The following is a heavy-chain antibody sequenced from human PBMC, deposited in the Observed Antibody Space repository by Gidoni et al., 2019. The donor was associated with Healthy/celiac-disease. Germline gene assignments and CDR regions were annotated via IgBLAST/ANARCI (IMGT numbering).Heavy chain of an antibody. CDR3: ARGSLVRRWQQLAHFDY. D-gene: IGHD6-13*01. CDR1: GGSFSGYY. J-gene: IGHJ4*02. Sequence: QVQLQQWGAGLLKPSETLSLTCAVYGGSFSGYYWSWIRQPPGKGLEWIGEINHSGSTNYNPSLKSRVTISIDTSKNQFSLKLSSVTAADTAVYYCARGSLVRRWQQLAHFDYWGQGTLVTVSS. V-gene: IGHV4-34*01. CDR2: INHSGST.